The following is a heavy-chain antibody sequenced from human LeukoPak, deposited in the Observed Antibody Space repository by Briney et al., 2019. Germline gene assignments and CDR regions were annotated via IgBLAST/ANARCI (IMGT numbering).Heavy chain of an antibody. V-gene: IGHV3-48*02. D-gene: IGHD1-1*01. J-gene: IGHJ4*02. CDR1: GLTFSSYS. CDR3: ARDYNWGFDY. CDR2: ISSSSSTI. Sequence: SGGSLRLSCAASGLTFSSYSMNWVRQAPGKGREWVSYISSSSSTIYYADSLKGRFTISRDNAKNSLYLQMNSLRDEDTAVYYCARDYNWGFDYWGQGTLVTVSS.